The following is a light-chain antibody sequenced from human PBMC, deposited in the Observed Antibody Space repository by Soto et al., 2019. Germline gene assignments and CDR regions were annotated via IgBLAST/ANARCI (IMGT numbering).Light chain of an antibody. V-gene: IGLV1-51*01. CDR1: SSNIGNNY. J-gene: IGLJ1*01. Sequence: QSVLTQPPSVSAAPGQKVTISCSGGSSNIGNNYVSWYQHLPGTAPKLLIFDSDERPSGIPDRFSGSKSGTSATLGITGLQTGGEADYYCGTWDSSLSVYVFGTGTKVTVL. CDR2: DSD. CDR3: GTWDSSLSVYV.